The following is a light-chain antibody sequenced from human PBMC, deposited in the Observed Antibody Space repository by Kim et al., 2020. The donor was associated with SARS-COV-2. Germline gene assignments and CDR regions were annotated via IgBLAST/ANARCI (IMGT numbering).Light chain of an antibody. CDR3: QVWDSRTGVV. Sequence: SSELTQPPSVSVSPGQTATITCSGDKLGDQYTCWYQQKAGQSPLLVIFQHTKRPPGIPERFSGSNSGNTATLTISGTQIMDEADYYCQVWDSRTGVVFGG. V-gene: IGLV3-1*01. CDR2: QHT. CDR1: KLGDQY. J-gene: IGLJ2*01.